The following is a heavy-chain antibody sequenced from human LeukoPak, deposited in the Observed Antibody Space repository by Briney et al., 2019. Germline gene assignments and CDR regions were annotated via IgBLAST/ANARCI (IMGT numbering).Heavy chain of an antibody. CDR1: GYTFTSYA. J-gene: IGHJ4*02. D-gene: IGHD1-26*01. CDR2: INAGNGNT. CDR3: ARERRATNNFDY. Sequence: GASVKVSCKASGYTFTSYAMHWVRQAPGQRLEWMGWINAGNGNTKYSQKFQGRVTITRDTSASTAYMELSSLRSEDTAVYYCARERRATNNFDYWGQGTLVTVSS. V-gene: IGHV1-3*01.